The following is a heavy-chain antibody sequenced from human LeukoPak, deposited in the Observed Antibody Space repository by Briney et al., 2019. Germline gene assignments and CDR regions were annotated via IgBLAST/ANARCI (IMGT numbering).Heavy chain of an antibody. D-gene: IGHD3-10*01. CDR3: ARRQSSGFFDN. Sequence: SETLSLTCTDSGGSRTNYYRSWIRHPPGKALECIGYISSRGGTNYSPSLKSRLTVTVDASKSQFFLGLTSAAAADTAVYYCARRQSSGFFDNWGQGILVTVSP. CDR2: ISSRGGT. V-gene: IGHV4-4*09. J-gene: IGHJ4*02. CDR1: GGSRTNYY.